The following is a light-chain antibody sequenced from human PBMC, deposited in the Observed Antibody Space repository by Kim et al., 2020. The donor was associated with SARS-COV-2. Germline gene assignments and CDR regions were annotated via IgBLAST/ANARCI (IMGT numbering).Light chain of an antibody. CDR3: QLLNNYPPFT. CDR2: TAS. J-gene: IGKJ3*01. Sequence: SVGDRVTITCRASQDISTYLAWYQQKPGKAPKLLIYTASTLHSGVPLRFSGSGSGTEFTLTISSLQPEDFATYYCQLLNNYPPFTFGPGTKVDIK. V-gene: IGKV1-9*01. CDR1: QDISTY.